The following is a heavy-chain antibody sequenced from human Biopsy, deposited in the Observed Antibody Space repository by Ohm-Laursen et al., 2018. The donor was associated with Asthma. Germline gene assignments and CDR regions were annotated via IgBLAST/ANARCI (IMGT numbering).Heavy chain of an antibody. CDR3: ARAGDTNDYGPAFDI. CDR1: GVNVTNNY. CDR2: MYAGGSR. J-gene: IGHJ3*02. Sequence: SLRLSCTASGVNVTNNYMTWVRQAPGKGLERVSIMYAGGSRFYADRVKGRFTISRDNSKNTLYLQMDSLRPEDTALYYCARAGDTNDYGPAFDIWGLGTMVTVSS. V-gene: IGHV3-53*01. D-gene: IGHD4-17*01.